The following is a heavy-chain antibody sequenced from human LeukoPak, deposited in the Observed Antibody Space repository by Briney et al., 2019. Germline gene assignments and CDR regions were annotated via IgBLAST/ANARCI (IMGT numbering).Heavy chain of an antibody. D-gene: IGHD3-10*01. CDR3: ALTEVYYFGSVSYYNGRRFFEN. CDR2: INHRGDA. V-gene: IGHV4-39*07. CDR1: GGSISSSSNY. Sequence: MTSETLSLTCTVSGGSISSSSNYWAWIRQPPGKGLEWIGEINHRGDAKYNPSLKSRATISVDSSKDQFSLKLTSVTAADTAVYYCALTEVYYFGSVSYYNGRRFFENWGQGALVTVSS. J-gene: IGHJ4*02.